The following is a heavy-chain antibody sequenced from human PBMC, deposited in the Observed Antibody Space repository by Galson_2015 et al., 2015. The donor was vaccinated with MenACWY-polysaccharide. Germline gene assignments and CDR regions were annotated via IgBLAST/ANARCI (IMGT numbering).Heavy chain of an antibody. CDR2: ISSSTSYI. D-gene: IGHD3-22*01. Sequence: SLRLSCAASGFTFSGYHMNWVRQAPGKGLEWVSSISSSTSYIYYADSVKGRFTISRDNAKNSLYLQMSSLRAEDTAVYYCAKDVDHFDSSGLDSWGQGTLVTVSS. J-gene: IGHJ4*02. CDR1: GFTFSGYH. CDR3: AKDVDHFDSSGLDS. V-gene: IGHV3-21*01.